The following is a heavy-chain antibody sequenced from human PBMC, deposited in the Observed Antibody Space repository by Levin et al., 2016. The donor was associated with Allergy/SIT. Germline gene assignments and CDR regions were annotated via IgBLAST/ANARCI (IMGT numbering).Heavy chain of an antibody. Sequence: SLTNTGYYWAWIRQPPGKGLEWIGNIYYTGNSHYNPSPRSRFAISADTSKNQFYLRLSSVTAADTAVYYCAGLRTKTTDNDYWGQGTLVTVSS. CDR3: AGLRTKTTDNDY. V-gene: IGHV4-39*01. CDR1: SLTNTGYY. J-gene: IGHJ4*02. CDR2: IYYTGNS. D-gene: IGHD1-7*01.